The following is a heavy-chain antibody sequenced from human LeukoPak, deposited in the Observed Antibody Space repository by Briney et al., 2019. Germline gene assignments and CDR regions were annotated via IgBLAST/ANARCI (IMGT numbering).Heavy chain of an antibody. D-gene: IGHD6-6*01. J-gene: IGHJ4*02. CDR2: ISWNSGSI. V-gene: IGHV3-9*01. Sequence: PGRSLRLSCAASGFTFDDYSMHWVRQAPGKGLEWVSGISWNSGSIRYADSGKGRFTISRDNDKNSLYLQMNSLRAEDTALYYCAKDASSSSSVFDYWGQGTLVSVSS. CDR3: AKDASSSSSVFDY. CDR1: GFTFDDYS.